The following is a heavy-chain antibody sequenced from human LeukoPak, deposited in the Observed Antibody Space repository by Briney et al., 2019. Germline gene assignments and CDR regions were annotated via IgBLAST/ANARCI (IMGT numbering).Heavy chain of an antibody. CDR3: ARPHYDVLAGYVYLDY. D-gene: IGHD3-9*01. J-gene: IGHJ4*02. CDR2: IYPGDSAA. CDR1: GYSFTSYW. V-gene: IGHV5-51*03. Sequence: KPGESLKISCKGSGYSFTSYWIGWVRQTPGKGLEWMGIIYPGDSAARYTASFQGQDTISADKSISTAYLQWSSLQASDTAMYYCARPHYDVLAGYVYLDYWSQGTLVTVSS.